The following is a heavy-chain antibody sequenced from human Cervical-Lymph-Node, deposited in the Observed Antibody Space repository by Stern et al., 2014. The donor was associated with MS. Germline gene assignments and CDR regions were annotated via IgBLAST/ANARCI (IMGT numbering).Heavy chain of an antibody. J-gene: IGHJ4*02. D-gene: IGHD2-21*01. CDR1: GGTFSTFA. CDR3: ARGDSEAPIYYFDY. V-gene: IGHV1-69*01. Sequence: QAQLEQSGAEVKKPGSSVKVSCQTSGGTFSTFAIGWVRQAPGQGLEWMGGITPIFDATNYAQKFQGRLTITADESTRTAYMELSSLRPDDTAMYYCARGDSEAPIYYFDYWGQGTLVTVSS. CDR2: ITPIFDAT.